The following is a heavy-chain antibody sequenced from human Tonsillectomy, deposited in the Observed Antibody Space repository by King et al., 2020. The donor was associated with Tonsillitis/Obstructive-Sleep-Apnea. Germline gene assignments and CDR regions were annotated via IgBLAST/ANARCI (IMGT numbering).Heavy chain of an antibody. J-gene: IGHJ6*02. D-gene: IGHD3-3*01. CDR1: GGSFSGYY. Sequence: QVQLQQWGAGLLKPSETLSLTCAVYGGSFSGYYWSWIRQPPGKGLEWIGEINHSGSTNYNPSLKSRVTISVDTSKNQFSLKLSSVTAADTAVYYCASTIFGVVITHYYYGMDVWGQGTTVTVSS. CDR2: INHSGST. V-gene: IGHV4-34*01. CDR3: ASTIFGVVITHYYYGMDV.